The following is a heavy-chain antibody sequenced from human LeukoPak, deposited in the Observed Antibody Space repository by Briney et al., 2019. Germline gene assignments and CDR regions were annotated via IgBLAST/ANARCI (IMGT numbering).Heavy chain of an antibody. CDR2: ISSSGSTI. D-gene: IGHD6-19*01. V-gene: IGHV3-48*03. J-gene: IGHJ4*02. Sequence: GGSLRLSCAASGFTFSSYEMNWVRQAPGKGLEWVSYISSSGSTIYYADSVKGRFTISRDNSKNTLYLQMNSLRAEDTAVYYCAKGSSSGWPYYFDYWGQGTLVTVSS. CDR3: AKGSSSGWPYYFDY. CDR1: GFTFSSYE.